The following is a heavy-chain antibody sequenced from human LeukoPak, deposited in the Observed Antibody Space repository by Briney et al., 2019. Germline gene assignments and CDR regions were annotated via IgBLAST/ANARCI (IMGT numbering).Heavy chain of an antibody. D-gene: IGHD3-9*01. V-gene: IGHV3-64D*06. CDR1: GFTFSSYA. Sequence: GSLRLSCSASGFTFSSYAMHWVRPAPGKGLEYVSAISSNGGSTYYADSVKGRFTISRDNSKNTLYLQMSSLRAEDTAVYYCVKELLYYDILTGYYPGPTGDYWGQGTLVTVSS. J-gene: IGHJ4*02. CDR2: ISSNGGST. CDR3: VKELLYYDILTGYYPGPTGDY.